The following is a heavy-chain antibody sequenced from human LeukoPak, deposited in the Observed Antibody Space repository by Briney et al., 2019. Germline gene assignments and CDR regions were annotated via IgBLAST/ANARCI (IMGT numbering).Heavy chain of an antibody. V-gene: IGHV1-2*02. CDR2: INPNSGGT. CDR3: AREGRITIFGVANDY. J-gene: IGHJ4*02. D-gene: IGHD3-3*01. Sequence: ASVKVSCKASGYTFTVYYMHWVRQAPGQGLEWMGWINPNSGGTNYAQKFQGRVTMTRDTSISTAYMELSRLRSDDTAVYYCAREGRITIFGVANDYWGQGTLVTVSS. CDR1: GYTFTVYY.